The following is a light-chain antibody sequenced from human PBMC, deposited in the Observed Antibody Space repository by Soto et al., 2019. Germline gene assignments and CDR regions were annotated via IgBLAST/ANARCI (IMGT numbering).Light chain of an antibody. V-gene: IGKV1-6*01. CDR2: AAS. Sequence: AIQMTQSPSSLSAFVGDRVTITCRASQDIRNDLGWYQQKPGKAPKLLIYAASKLQSGVPSRFSGSGFVTDFTLTISSLQPKDFATYYCPKNYFSPWPFAQGTKGETK. CDR3: PKNYFSPWP. J-gene: IGKJ1*01. CDR1: QDIRND.